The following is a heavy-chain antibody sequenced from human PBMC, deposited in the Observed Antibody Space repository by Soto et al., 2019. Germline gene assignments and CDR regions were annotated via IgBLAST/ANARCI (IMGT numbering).Heavy chain of an antibody. CDR2: ISGSGGST. J-gene: IGHJ4*02. V-gene: IGHV3-23*01. CDR1: GFTFSSYA. D-gene: IGHD2-2*02. Sequence: GGSLRLSCAASGFTFSSYAMSWVRQAPRKGLEWVSAISGSGGSTYYADSVKGRFTISRDNSKNTLYLQMNSLRAEDTAVYYCAKDWGYCSSTSCYTLTNFDYWGQGTLVTVSS. CDR3: AKDWGYCSSTSCYTLTNFDY.